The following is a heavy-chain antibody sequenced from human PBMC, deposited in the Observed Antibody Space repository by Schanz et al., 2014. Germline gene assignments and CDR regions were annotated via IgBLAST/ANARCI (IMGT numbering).Heavy chain of an antibody. V-gene: IGHV4-4*02. J-gene: IGHJ4*02. D-gene: IGHD3-10*01. Sequence: QVQLEESGAGLVKPSGTLSLTCAVSGASVSSDNWWNWVRQPPGKGLEWIGEIYDSGNTNYNPSLESRVTRSVDDSKNQFSRQLTSVTAADTAVYYCARGGQGFGEPHQRLFEYWGPGTLVTVSS. CDR3: ARGGQGFGEPHQRLFEY. CDR1: GASVSSDNW. CDR2: IYDSGNT.